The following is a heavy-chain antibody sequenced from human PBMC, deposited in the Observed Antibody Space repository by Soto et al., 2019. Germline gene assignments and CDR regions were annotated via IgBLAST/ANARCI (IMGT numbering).Heavy chain of an antibody. Sequence: SETLSLTCTVSGGSISSYDGSWIRQPPGKGLEWIGYIYYSGSTNYNPSLKSRVTISVDTSKNQFSLKLSSVTAADTAVYYCARRPYSSRWRRDGYFDYWGQGTLVTVSS. J-gene: IGHJ4*02. CDR1: GGSISSYD. CDR3: ARRPYSSRWRRDGYFDY. D-gene: IGHD6-19*01. V-gene: IGHV4-59*08. CDR2: IYYSGST.